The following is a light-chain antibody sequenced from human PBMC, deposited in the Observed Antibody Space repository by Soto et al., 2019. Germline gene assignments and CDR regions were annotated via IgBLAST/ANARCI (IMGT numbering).Light chain of an antibody. J-gene: IGKJ3*01. CDR1: QSVSSNY. V-gene: IGKV3-20*01. CDR3: HQYGSSPGA. CDR2: GAS. Sequence: EIVLTQSPGTLSLSPGERATLSCRASQSVSSNYLAWYQQKPGQAPRLLIYGASSRATGIPDRFSGSGSGTDFTLTISRLEPEDFAVYYCHQYGSSPGAFGPGTEVDIK.